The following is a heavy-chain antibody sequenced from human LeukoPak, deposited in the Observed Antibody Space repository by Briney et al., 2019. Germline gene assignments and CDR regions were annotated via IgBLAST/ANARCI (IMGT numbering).Heavy chain of an antibody. CDR3: AKGRWLQSSYYYYMDV. Sequence: PGGTLRLSCAASGFTFSNYGMSWVRQAAGKGLEWVSVISGGGGSTYFADSVKGRFTISRDNSNNTLYLQMNSLRAEDTAVYYCAKGRWLQSSYYYYMDVWGKGTTVTISS. CDR2: ISGGGGST. CDR1: GFTFSNYG. V-gene: IGHV3-23*01. D-gene: IGHD5-24*01. J-gene: IGHJ6*03.